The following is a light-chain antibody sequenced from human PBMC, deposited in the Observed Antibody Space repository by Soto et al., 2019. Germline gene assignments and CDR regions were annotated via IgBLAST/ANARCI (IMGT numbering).Light chain of an antibody. CDR2: GVS. CDR3: QQYSLFALS. V-gene: IGKV3-20*01. CDR1: QSVSDY. J-gene: IGKJ4*01. Sequence: EIVLAQSPGTLSLSPGETATLSCRASQSVSDYLAWYQQKPGQAPRLLIYGVSSRATGIPDRFSGSGSGTDFTLTINRLEPEDFAVYYCQQYSLFALSFGGGTKVEIK.